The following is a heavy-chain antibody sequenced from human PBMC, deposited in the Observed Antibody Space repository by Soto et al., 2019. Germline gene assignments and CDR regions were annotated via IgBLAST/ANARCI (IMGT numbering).Heavy chain of an antibody. CDR1: GGSFNSGDYH. CDR2: IYYGGGT. V-gene: IGHV4-30-4*01. Sequence: PSETLSRTCTVCGGSFNSGDYHWNWIRRSPEKGLEWIGYIYYGGGTYYNRSLKSRLLISVDPSKNQFSLTLSSVTAADTAVYYWAVSPGSSNYFFDACGRGTLVTVSS. CDR3: AVSPGSSNYFFDA. D-gene: IGHD3-10*01. J-gene: IGHJ4*02.